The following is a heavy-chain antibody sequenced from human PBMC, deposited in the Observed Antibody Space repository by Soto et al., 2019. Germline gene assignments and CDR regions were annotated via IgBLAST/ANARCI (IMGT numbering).Heavy chain of an antibody. J-gene: IGHJ4*02. V-gene: IGHV4-39*01. Sequence: QLQMQESGPGLVKPSETLSLTCTVSGGSMNSASYYWGWVRQPPGKGLEWIGSLYYSGDTSYNPSLESRVTVSVDTSKNQFSLKLTSVTAADTAVYFCARLRATGNSGRGYFDYRGQGILVTVSS. CDR2: LYYSGDT. CDR3: ARLRATGNSGRGYFDY. CDR1: GGSMNSASYY. D-gene: IGHD1-26*01.